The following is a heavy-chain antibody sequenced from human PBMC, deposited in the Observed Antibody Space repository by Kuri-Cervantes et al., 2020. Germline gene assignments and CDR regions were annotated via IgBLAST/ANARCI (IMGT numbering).Heavy chain of an antibody. V-gene: IGHV3-11*04. CDR2: ISSSGSTI. CDR3: AKELNYYDSSGYGPV. D-gene: IGHD3-22*01. Sequence: LSLTCAASGFTFSDYYMSWIRQAPGKGLEWVSYISSSGSTIYYADSVKGRFTISRDNAKNSLYLQMNSLRAEDTAVYYCAKELNYYDSSGYGPVWGQGTLVTVSS. J-gene: IGHJ4*02. CDR1: GFTFSDYY.